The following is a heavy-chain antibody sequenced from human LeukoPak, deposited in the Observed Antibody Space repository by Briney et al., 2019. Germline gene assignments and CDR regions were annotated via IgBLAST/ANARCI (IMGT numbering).Heavy chain of an antibody. D-gene: IGHD7-27*01. V-gene: IGHV1-18*01. J-gene: IGHJ5*02. CDR1: GYTFTSYG. CDR2: ISAYNGNT. CDR3: ARDLGKKATNGNWFDP. Sequence: ASVKVSCKASGYTFTSYGISWVRQAPGQGLEWMGWISAYNGNTNYAQKLQGRVTMTTDTSTSTAYMELRSLSSDDTAVYYCARDLGKKATNGNWFDPWGQGTLVTVSS.